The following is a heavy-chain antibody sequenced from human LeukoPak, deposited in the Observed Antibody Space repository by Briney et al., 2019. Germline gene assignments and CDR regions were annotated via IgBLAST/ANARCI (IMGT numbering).Heavy chain of an antibody. CDR2: ISSSSSYI. CDR1: GFTFSSYS. D-gene: IGHD6-13*01. CDR3: ARWGSSCPFDY. V-gene: IGHV3-21*01. J-gene: IGHJ4*02. Sequence: PGGSLRLSCAVSGFTFSSYSMNWVRQAPGKGLEWVSSISSSSSYIYYADSVKGRFTISRDNAKNSLYLQMNSLRAEDTAVYYCARWGSSCPFDYWGQGTLVTVSS.